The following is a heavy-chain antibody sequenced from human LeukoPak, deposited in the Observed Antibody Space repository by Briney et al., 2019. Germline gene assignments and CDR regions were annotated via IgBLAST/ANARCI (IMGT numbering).Heavy chain of an antibody. Sequence: SETLSLTCAVSAYSISSGSYWGWIRQPPGKGLEWIASIYHSGETYYNPSLKSRPSISVDTSKKQFSLKLTSVTAADTAVYYFARVRGLWGADDAFAIWGEGTMVTVSS. CDR2: IYHSGET. V-gene: IGHV4-38-2*01. J-gene: IGHJ3*02. CDR3: ARVRGLWGADDAFAI. D-gene: IGHD3-10*01. CDR1: AYSISSGSY.